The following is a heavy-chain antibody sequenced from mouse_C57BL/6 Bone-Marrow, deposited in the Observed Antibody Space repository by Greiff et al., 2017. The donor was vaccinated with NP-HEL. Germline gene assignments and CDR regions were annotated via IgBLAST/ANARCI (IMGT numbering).Heavy chain of an antibody. J-gene: IGHJ3*01. D-gene: IGHD3-2*02. V-gene: IGHV5-12*01. CDR3: ANRGQLSPWLAY. CDR2: ISNGGGST. CDR1: GFTFSDYY. Sequence: DVQLVESGGGLVQPGGSLKLSCAASGFTFSDYYMYWVRQTPEKRLEWVAYISNGGGSTYYPDTVKGRFTISRDNAKNTLYLQMSGLKSEETAMYYCANRGQLSPWLAYWGQGTLVTVSA.